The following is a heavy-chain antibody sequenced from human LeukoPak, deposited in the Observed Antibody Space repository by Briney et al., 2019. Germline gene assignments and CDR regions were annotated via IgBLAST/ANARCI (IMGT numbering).Heavy chain of an antibody. CDR3: ARETRLYYFDY. V-gene: IGHV1-2*02. CDR2: INPNTGDT. CDR1: GYTFTGYY. D-gene: IGHD3-3*01. J-gene: IGHJ4*02. Sequence: ASVKVSCTASGYTFTGYYMHWVRQAPGQGLEWMGWINPNTGDTNFAQKFQGRVTMTRDTSISTAYMELSRLRSDDTAVYYCARETRLYYFDYWGQGTLVTVSS.